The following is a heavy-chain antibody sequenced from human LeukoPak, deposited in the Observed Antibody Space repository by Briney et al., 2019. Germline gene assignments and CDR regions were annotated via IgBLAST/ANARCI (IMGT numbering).Heavy chain of an antibody. D-gene: IGHD5-24*01. CDR3: AKDRGDGYNWSLFDY. Sequence: PRRSLRLSCAASGFTFSSYGMHWVRQAPGKGLEWVAVIWYDGSNKYYADSVKGRFTISRDNSKNTLYLQMNSLRAEDTAVYYCAKDRGDGYNWSLFDYWGQGTLVTVSS. V-gene: IGHV3-33*06. CDR1: GFTFSSYG. CDR2: IWYDGSNK. J-gene: IGHJ4*02.